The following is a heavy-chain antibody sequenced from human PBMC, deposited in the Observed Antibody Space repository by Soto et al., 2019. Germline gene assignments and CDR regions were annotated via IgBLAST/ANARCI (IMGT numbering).Heavy chain of an antibody. CDR1: GFSFSSYA. J-gene: IGHJ6*02. Sequence: QVQLVESGGGVVQPGRSLRLSCAASGFSFSSYAMRWVRQAPGKGLEWVAVISYDRSNKYYAVSVKGRFTSSRDNSKNTVYLQMNSLRAEDTAVYSCASTVGYCISTSCYGDYYYSGMDVWGQGNTVTVSS. V-gene: IGHV3-30-3*01. CDR3: ASTVGYCISTSCYGDYYYSGMDV. CDR2: ISYDRSNK. D-gene: IGHD2-2*01.